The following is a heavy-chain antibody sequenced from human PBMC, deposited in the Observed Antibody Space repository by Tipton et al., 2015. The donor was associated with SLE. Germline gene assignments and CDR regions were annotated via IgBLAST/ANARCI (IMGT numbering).Heavy chain of an antibody. D-gene: IGHD1-1*01. CDR2: ISNNGGNP. CDR3: AREGNWNGEFDY. CDR1: GFDFSSYS. V-gene: IGHV3-64*04. Sequence: GSLRLSCAASGFDFSSYSMHWVRQTPGKGLEYVSAISNNGGNPYYADSVKGRFTISRDNSKNTLYLQMNSLRAEDAAVYYCAREGNWNGEFDYWGQGTLVTVSS. J-gene: IGHJ4*02.